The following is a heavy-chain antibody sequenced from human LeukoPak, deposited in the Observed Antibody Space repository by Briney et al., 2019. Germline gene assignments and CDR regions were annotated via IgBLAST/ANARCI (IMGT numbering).Heavy chain of an antibody. D-gene: IGHD3-16*01. V-gene: IGHV3-74*01. CDR1: GFTFSSYW. Sequence: GGSLRLSCAASGFTFSSYWMHWVRQAPGKGLVWVSRINSDGSSTSYADSVKGRFTISRDNAKNTLYLQMNSLRAEDTAVYYCARSNWGENTGKKDASDIWGQGTMVIVSS. CDR3: ARSNWGENTGKKDASDI. J-gene: IGHJ3*02. CDR2: INSDGSST.